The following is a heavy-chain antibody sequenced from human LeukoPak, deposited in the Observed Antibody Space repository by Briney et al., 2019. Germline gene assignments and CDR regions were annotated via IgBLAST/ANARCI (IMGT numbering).Heavy chain of an antibody. V-gene: IGHV4-34*01. CDR2: INHRGRT. CDR1: SESFSDYY. D-gene: IGHD4-17*01. CDR3: ARVDYGDYSRTFDH. Sequence: SETLSLTCAVYSESFSDYYWSWIRQPPGKGLEWIGEINHRGRTNYNPSLKSRVTISVDTSKNQLSLRLSSVTAADTAVYYCARVDYGDYSRTFDHWGQGTLVTVSS. J-gene: IGHJ4*02.